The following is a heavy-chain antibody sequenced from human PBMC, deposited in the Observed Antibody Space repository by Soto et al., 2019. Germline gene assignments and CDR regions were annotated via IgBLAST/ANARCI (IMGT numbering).Heavy chain of an antibody. CDR3: ASLSVGTLGVDKRKKYYYYGMDV. Sequence: SETLSLTCAVSGGSISSSNWWSWVRQPPGKGLEWIGEIYHSGSTNYNPSLKSRVTISVDKSKNQFSLKLSSVTAADTAVYYCASLSVGTLGVDKRKKYYYYGMDVWGQGTTVTVSS. CDR1: GGSISSSNW. J-gene: IGHJ6*02. D-gene: IGHD5-12*01. V-gene: IGHV4-4*02. CDR2: IYHSGST.